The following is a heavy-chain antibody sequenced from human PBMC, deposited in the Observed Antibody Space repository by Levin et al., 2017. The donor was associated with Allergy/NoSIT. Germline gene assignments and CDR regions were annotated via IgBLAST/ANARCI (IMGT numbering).Heavy chain of an antibody. Sequence: GGSLRLSCVGSGFQFEDYAMHWVRQVPGKGLEWVAAISWNSVYIDYGDSVKGRFIISRDNPEKSVYLEMSSLRAEDTALYYCVKDTAGEGFDIWGQGTMVTVSS. CDR3: VKDTAGEGFDI. CDR1: GFQFEDYA. D-gene: IGHD3-10*01. J-gene: IGHJ3*02. CDR2: ISWNSVYI. V-gene: IGHV3-9*01.